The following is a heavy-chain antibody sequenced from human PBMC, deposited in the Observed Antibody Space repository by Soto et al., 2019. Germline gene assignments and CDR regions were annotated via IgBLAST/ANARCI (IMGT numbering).Heavy chain of an antibody. CDR1: GYGFDTHW. D-gene: IGHD3-22*01. Sequence: GESLKISCRGSGYGFDTHWIAWVRQMPGQGLEYMGIIFPGDSDTRYSPSFQGQVIISVDKSINTAYLQLTSLKASDTAIYYCARGTTITTYVDYYFDYWGQGTLVTVS. J-gene: IGHJ4*02. CDR3: ARGTTITTYVDYYFDY. V-gene: IGHV5-51*01. CDR2: IFPGDSDT.